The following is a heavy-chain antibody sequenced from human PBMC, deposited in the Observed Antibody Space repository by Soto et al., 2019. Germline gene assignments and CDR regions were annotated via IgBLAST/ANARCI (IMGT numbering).Heavy chain of an antibody. CDR1: GFSLSNARMG. D-gene: IGHD6-6*01. J-gene: IGHJ6*03. V-gene: IGHV2-26*01. CDR2: IFSNDEK. CDR3: ARIIGHLGIAARPDSGAQGYYSYYMDV. Sequence: QVTLKESGPVLVKPTEPLTLTCTVSGFSLSNARMGVSWIRQPPGKALEWLAHIFSNDEKSYSTSLKSRLTISKDTSKSQVVLTMTNMDPVDTATYYCARIIGHLGIAARPDSGAQGYYSYYMDVWGKGTTVTVSS.